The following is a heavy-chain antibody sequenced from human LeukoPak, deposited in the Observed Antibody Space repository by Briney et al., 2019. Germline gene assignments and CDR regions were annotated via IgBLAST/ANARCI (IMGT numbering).Heavy chain of an antibody. V-gene: IGHV4-59*01. CDR2: IYSSGST. CDR3: ARGPYNTGWYLGFDY. D-gene: IGHD6-19*01. Sequence: PSETLSLNCIVSNGSIGGNYWSWIRQPPGKGLEWIGYIYSSGSTNYNPSLKSRVTISVDTSKNQFSLKLSSVTAADTAVYYCARGPYNTGWYLGFDYWGQGTLVTVSS. CDR1: NGSIGGNY. J-gene: IGHJ4*02.